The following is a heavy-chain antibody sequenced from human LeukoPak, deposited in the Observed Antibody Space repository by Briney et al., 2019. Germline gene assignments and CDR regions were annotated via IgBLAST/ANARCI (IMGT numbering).Heavy chain of an antibody. Sequence: GGSLRLSCAASGFTFSDYYMSWIRQATGKGLEWVSYISSSGSNIYYADSVKGRFTISRDNAKNSLYLQMNSLRAEDTAVYYCARVRYGDCFDYWGQGTLVTVSS. V-gene: IGHV3-11*01. CDR2: ISSSGSNI. CDR1: GFTFSDYY. CDR3: ARVRYGDCFDY. D-gene: IGHD4-17*01. J-gene: IGHJ4*02.